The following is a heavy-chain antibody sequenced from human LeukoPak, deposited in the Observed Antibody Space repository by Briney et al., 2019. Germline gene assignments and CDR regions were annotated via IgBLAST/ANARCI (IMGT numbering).Heavy chain of an antibody. D-gene: IGHD3-16*01. CDR1: GGSFTDYY. CDR2: INHRGST. Sequence: SETLSLTCAVYGGSFTDYYWSWIRQPPGKGLEWIGEINHRGSTNYNSSLKSRVTISVDRSKNQFSLKLNSVTAADTAVYYCASEAHRGGGFDSWGQGTQVTVSS. J-gene: IGHJ4*02. V-gene: IGHV4-34*01. CDR3: ASEAHRGGGFDS.